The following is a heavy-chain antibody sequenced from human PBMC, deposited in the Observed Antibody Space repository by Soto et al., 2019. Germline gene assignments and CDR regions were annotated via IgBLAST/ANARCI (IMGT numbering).Heavy chain of an antibody. D-gene: IGHD3-16*01. CDR1: GASVSSSSDY. Sequence: QVQLQESGPGLVKPSETLSLTCTVSGASVSSSSDYWSWIRQPPGMGLEWIGYIYHIRSTKYYPSLKRPVTISVDTSKSQFSLRLRSVTAADTAVYYCARGRLGDAFDIWGQGTMVTVSS. V-gene: IGHV4-61*01. CDR2: IYHIRST. CDR3: ARGRLGDAFDI. J-gene: IGHJ3*02.